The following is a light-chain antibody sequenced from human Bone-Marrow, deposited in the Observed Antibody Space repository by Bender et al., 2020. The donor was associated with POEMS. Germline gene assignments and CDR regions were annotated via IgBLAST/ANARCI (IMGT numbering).Light chain of an antibody. V-gene: IGLV2-23*02. CDR1: SADIGTYKL. CDR3: CSYAGGSSFV. Sequence: SALTQPASVSGSPGQSITISCTGTSADIGTYKLVSWYQLRPGKAPKLIIHEVTKRPSGVSDRFSGSKSVNTASLSISGLQAEDEADYYCCSYAGGSSFVFGGGTKLTVL. CDR2: EVT. J-gene: IGLJ3*02.